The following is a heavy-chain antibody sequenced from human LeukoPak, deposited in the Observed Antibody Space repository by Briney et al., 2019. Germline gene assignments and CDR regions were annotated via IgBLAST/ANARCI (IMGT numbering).Heavy chain of an antibody. CDR1: GYSISSGYY. V-gene: IGHV4-38-2*01. J-gene: IGHJ4*02. CDR3: ARRTVTTSYFDY. CDR2: IYHSGST. D-gene: IGHD4-11*01. Sequence: SETLSLTCAVSGYSISSGYYWGWIWQPPGKGLEWIGSIYHSGSTYYNPSLKSRVTISVDTSKNQFSLKLSSVTAADTAVYYCARRTVTTSYFDYWGQGTLVTVSS.